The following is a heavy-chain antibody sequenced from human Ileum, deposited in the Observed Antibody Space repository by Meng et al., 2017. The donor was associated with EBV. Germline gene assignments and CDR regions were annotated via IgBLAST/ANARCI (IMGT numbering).Heavy chain of an antibody. CDR1: SYALSITNW. D-gene: IGHD3-22*01. J-gene: IGHJ4*02. CDR2: IYYRGGT. V-gene: IGHV4-28*01. CDR3: ARNVPGTSAYYD. Sequence: QGRLKEPDPGLVQLPPTRSLTFAVASYALSITNWWVCIRQPPGKGLVWIVYIYYRGGTSTNPSLKSRVTMSVDTSKNQFSLNLNSVTAVDTAVYYCARNVPGTSAYYDWGQGTLVTVSS.